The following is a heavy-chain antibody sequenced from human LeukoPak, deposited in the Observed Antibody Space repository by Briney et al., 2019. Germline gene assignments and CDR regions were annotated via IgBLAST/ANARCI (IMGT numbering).Heavy chain of an antibody. CDR1: GLTFSSYW. CDR2: IKSDGSAS. Sequence: PGGSLRLSCAASGLTFSSYWMHWVRQAPGKGLVWVSRIKSDGSASSYADSVKGRFTISRDNAKNSLYLQMNSLRAEDTALYYCAKVHGTWEFHGYFDYWGQGTLVTVSS. D-gene: IGHD1-26*01. V-gene: IGHV3-74*01. CDR3: AKVHGTWEFHGYFDY. J-gene: IGHJ4*02.